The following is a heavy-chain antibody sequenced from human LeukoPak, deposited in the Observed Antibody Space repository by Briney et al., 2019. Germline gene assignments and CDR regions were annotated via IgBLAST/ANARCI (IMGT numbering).Heavy chain of an antibody. V-gene: IGHV3-9*01. CDR3: ARDFLHLGG. J-gene: IGHJ3*01. CDR2: MSWNSGRI. D-gene: IGHD3-16*01. CDR1: GFTFDDYA. Sequence: PGGSLRLSCAASGFTFDDYAMHWVRQAPGRGLEWVSGMSWNSGRIGYADSVKGRFTISRDNAKNTLYLQMNSLRVEDTAVYYCARDFLHLGGWGQGTMVTVSS.